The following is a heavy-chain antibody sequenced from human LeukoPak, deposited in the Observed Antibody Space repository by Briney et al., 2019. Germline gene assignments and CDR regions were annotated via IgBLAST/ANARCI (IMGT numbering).Heavy chain of an antibody. D-gene: IGHD5-24*01. V-gene: IGHV1-3*01. Sequence: ASVNVSCKASGYTFSTYAIHWVRQAPGQRLEWMGWINASNGNTRYSQKFQGRVTITRDTSASTAYMELSSLTSEDTAVYYCARSNDGDYWGQGTLVTVSS. CDR1: GYTFSTYA. CDR3: ARSNDGDY. J-gene: IGHJ4*02. CDR2: INASNGNT.